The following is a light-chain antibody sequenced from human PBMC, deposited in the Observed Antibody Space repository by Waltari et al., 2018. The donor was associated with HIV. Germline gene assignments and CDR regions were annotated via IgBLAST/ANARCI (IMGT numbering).Light chain of an antibody. CDR1: SSNIGNDA. CDR2: SNK. V-gene: IGLV1-44*01. J-gene: IGLJ2*01. CDR3: GTWDDSLNGWEV. Sequence: QSVLTQPPSASGTPGQTVTISCSGSSSNIGNDAVNWYQQLPGTAPKLLIYSNKQRPSGGPDRCSGSKSGTSASLAISGLQSEEQADYYCGTWDDSLNGWEVFGGGTKLTVL.